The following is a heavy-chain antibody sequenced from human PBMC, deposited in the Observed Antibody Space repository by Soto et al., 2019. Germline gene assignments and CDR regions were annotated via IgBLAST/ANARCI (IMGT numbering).Heavy chain of an antibody. CDR2: ITGDGTNT. J-gene: IGHJ4*02. CDR3: ARDVGYGTPLDY. V-gene: IGHV3-74*01. CDR1: GFAFSSYW. D-gene: IGHD2-2*03. Sequence: EVHLVQSGGGLVQPGGSMRLSCVASGFAFSSYWLHWVRQAAGKGLMIVSRITGDGTNTAYATSVKGRFTISRDNAKNMVYLQMSSLKAEDTAVYYCARDVGYGTPLDYWGQGALVTVSS.